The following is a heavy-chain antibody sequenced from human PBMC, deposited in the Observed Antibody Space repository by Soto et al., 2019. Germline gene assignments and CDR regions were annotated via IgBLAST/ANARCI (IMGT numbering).Heavy chain of an antibody. CDR2: INPNSGGT. CDR1: GYSFSFYG. CDR3: ARGPFKASSYYYYYGMTV. D-gene: IGHD2-2*01. Sequence: ASVKVSCKASGYSFSFYGINWVRQAPGQGLEWMGWINPNSGGTNYAQKFQGWVTMTRDTSISTAYMELSKLRSDDTAVYYCARGPFKASSYYYYYGMTVWGQGNTVTVSS. J-gene: IGHJ6*02. V-gene: IGHV1-2*04.